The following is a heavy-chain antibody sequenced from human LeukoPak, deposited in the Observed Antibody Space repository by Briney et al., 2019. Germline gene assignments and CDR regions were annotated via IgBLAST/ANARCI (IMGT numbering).Heavy chain of an antibody. V-gene: IGHV4-38-2*02. CDR1: GYSISSGYY. J-gene: IGHJ4*02. CDR3: ARSIGY. Sequence: SETLSLTCTVSGYSISSGYYWGWIRQPPGKGLEWIGSIYHSGSTYYSSSLKSRVTISVDTSKNQFSLKLSSVTAADTAVYYCARSIGYWGQGTLVTVSS. CDR2: IYHSGST.